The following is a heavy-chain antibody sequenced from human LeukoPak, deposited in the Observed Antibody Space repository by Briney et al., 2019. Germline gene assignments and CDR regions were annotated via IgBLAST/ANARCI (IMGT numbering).Heavy chain of an antibody. D-gene: IGHD6-13*01. Sequence: GGSLRLSCAASGFTFSSYAMHWVRQAPGKGLEWVAVISYDGSNKYYADSVKGRFTISRDNSKNTLYLQMSSLRAEDTAVYYCARDNWAAAGALDYWGQGTLVTVSS. J-gene: IGHJ4*02. CDR2: ISYDGSNK. CDR1: GFTFSSYA. CDR3: ARDNWAAAGALDY. V-gene: IGHV3-30*04.